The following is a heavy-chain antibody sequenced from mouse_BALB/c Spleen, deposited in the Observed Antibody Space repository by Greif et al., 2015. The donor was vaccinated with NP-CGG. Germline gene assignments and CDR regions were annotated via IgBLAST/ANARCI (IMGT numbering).Heavy chain of an antibody. CDR2: INPGSGGT. V-gene: IGHV1-54*03. CDR1: GYAFTNYL. Sequence: VQLQESGAELVRPGTSVKVSCKASGYAFTNYLIEWVKQRPGQGLEWIGVINPGSGGTNYNEKFKGKATLTADKSSNTAYMQLSSLTSDDSAVYFCARSGPYYYGSFDYWGQGTTLTVSS. CDR3: ARSGPYYYGSFDY. J-gene: IGHJ2*01. D-gene: IGHD1-1*01.